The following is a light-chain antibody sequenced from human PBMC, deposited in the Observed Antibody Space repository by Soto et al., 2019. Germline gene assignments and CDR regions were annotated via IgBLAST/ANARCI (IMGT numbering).Light chain of an antibody. J-gene: IGLJ2*01. CDR2: VNNDGSH. CDR1: SGHSSYA. V-gene: IGLV4-69*01. Sequence: QLVLTQSPSASASLGASVKLTCTLSSGHSSYAVAWQQQQPEKGPRYLMKVNNDGSHSKGDGIPDRFSGSSSGAERYLTISSLQSEDEADYYCQTWDTGIKVVFGGGTKLTVL. CDR3: QTWDTGIKVV.